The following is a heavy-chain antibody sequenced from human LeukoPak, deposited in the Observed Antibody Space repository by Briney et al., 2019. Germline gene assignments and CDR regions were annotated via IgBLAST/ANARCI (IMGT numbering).Heavy chain of an antibody. CDR1: GFAFSTYA. Sequence: QPGGSLRLSCAASGFAFSTYAMSWVRQAPGKGLEWVSIITDSGGNTYYADSVKGRFTISRDNSKNTLFLQMSSLRVEDTAVYYCAKTWLGNFDYWGQGTLVTVSS. J-gene: IGHJ4*02. CDR2: ITDSGGNT. CDR3: AKTWLGNFDY. D-gene: IGHD6-19*01. V-gene: IGHV3-23*01.